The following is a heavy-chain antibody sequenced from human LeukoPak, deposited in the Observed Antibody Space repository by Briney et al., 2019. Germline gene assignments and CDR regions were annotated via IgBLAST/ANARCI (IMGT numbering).Heavy chain of an antibody. CDR3: ARGHLGLQD. CDR1: GASLTTYH. V-gene: IGHV4-59*01. Sequence: PSEALSLTCTVSGASLTTYHWTWIRQPPGRRREWIGYLFNTGSTKYNPSLASRVAILADTSKNQFSLKMTSVSAADTAVYYCARGHLGLQDWAQGTLVTVSS. D-gene: IGHD7-27*01. J-gene: IGHJ4*02. CDR2: LFNTGST.